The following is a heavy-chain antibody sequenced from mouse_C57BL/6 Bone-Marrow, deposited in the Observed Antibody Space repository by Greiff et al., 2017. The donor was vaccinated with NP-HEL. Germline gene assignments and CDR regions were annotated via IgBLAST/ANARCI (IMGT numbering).Heavy chain of an antibody. J-gene: IGHJ3*01. V-gene: IGHV1-64*01. Sequence: QVQLQQPGAELVKPGASVKLSCKASGYTFTSYWMHWVKQRPGQGLEWIGMIHPNSGSTNYNEKFKSKATLTVDKSSSTAYMQLSSLTSEDAAVYYCARWNPIYYGNPALFAYWGQGTLVTVSA. CDR1: GYTFTSYW. CDR2: IHPNSGST. CDR3: ARWNPIYYGNPALFAY. D-gene: IGHD2-1*01.